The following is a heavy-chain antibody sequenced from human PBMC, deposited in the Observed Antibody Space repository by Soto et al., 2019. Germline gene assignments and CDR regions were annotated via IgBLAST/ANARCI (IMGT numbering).Heavy chain of an antibody. CDR2: MSSRSDYI. D-gene: IGHD3-22*01. J-gene: IGHJ3*02. CDR3: ARRYYYDTENRDAFDI. V-gene: IGHV3-21*01. Sequence: WGSLRLSCVAARVTFSTYSMNWVRQAPGKGLEWVPSMSSRSDYIFYADSVKGRFTISRDNAKNSLYLQMNSLIAEDTVVYYCARRYYYDTENRDAFDIWGQGTLVTVSS. CDR1: RVTFSTYS.